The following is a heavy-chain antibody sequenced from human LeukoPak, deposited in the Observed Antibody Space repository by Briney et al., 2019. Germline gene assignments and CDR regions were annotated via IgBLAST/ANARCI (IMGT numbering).Heavy chain of an antibody. V-gene: IGHV4-59*01. D-gene: IGHD1-26*01. CDR3: ASAVIVGAIDY. Sequence: SGALSHSCTQPVDSLRVSIGSCGSARPREGREWIGYIYYSGSTNYNPSLKSRVTISVDTSKNQFSLKLSSVTAADTAVYYCASAVIVGAIDYWGQGTLVTVSS. J-gene: IGHJ4*02. CDR2: IYYSGST. CDR1: VDSLRVSI.